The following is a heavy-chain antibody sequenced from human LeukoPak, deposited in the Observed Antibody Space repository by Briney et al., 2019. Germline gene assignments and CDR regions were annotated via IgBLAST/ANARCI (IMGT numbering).Heavy chain of an antibody. CDR2: INPSGTST. Sequence: ASVKVSCKASGYTFSTYSMHCVRQAPGQGLEWMGIINPSGTSTTYAQKFQGRVTMTTDMSTSTVYMELSSLRSDDTAVYYCARFSATFLGDYYYYMDVWGKGTTVTVSS. CDR3: ARFSATFLGDYYYYMDV. CDR1: GYTFSTYS. V-gene: IGHV1-46*01. D-gene: IGHD3-16*01. J-gene: IGHJ6*03.